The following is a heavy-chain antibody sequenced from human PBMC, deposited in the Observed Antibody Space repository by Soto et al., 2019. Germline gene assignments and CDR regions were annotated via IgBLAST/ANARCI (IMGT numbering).Heavy chain of an antibody. D-gene: IGHD3-3*01. J-gene: IGHJ6*02. CDR2: ISRSSSYI. V-gene: IGHV3-21*01. CDR1: GFTFSSYS. CDR3: ARASLSIFGVVTSMDV. Sequence: EVQLVESGGGLVKPGGSLRLYCAASGFTFSSYSMNWLRQAPGKGLEWVSSISRSSSYIYYADSVKGRFTISRDNAKNSLYLQMNSLRAEDTAVYYCARASLSIFGVVTSMDVWGQGTTVTVSS.